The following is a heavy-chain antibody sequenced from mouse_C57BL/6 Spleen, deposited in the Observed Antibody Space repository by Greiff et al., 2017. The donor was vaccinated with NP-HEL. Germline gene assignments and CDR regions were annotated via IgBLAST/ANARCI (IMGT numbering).Heavy chain of an antibody. CDR2: INPNNGGT. D-gene: IGHD1-2*01. V-gene: IGHV1-26*01. CDR1: GYTFTDYY. Sequence: VQLQQSGPELVKPGASVKISCKASGYTFTDYYMNWVKQSHGKSLEWIGDINPNNGGTSYNQKFKGKATLTVDKSSSTAYMELRSLTSEDSAVYYCARAPFITYWGQGTLVTVSA. J-gene: IGHJ3*01. CDR3: ARAPFITY.